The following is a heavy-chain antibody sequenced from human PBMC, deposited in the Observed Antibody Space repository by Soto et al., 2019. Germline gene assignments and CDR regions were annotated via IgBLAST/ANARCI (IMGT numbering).Heavy chain of an antibody. Sequence: GGSLRLSCAASGFTFSSYEMNWVRQAPGKGLEWVSYISSSGSTIYYADSVKGRFTISRDNAKNSLYLQMNSLRAEDTAVYYCARASGTTSYYFDYWGQGTLVTVSS. D-gene: IGHD1-7*01. CDR2: ISSSGSTI. CDR1: GFTFSSYE. V-gene: IGHV3-48*03. J-gene: IGHJ4*02. CDR3: ARASGTTSYYFDY.